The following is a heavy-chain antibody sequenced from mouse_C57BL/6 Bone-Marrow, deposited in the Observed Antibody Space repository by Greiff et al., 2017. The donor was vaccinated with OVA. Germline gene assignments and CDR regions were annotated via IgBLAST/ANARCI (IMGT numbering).Heavy chain of an antibody. J-gene: IGHJ2*01. D-gene: IGHD1-1*01. CDR2: ISYSGGT. V-gene: IGHV3-1*01. CDR3: ARELRVYYFDY. Sequence: EVMLVESGPGMVKPSQSLSLTCTVTGYSITSGYDWHWIRHFPGNQLEWMGYISYSGGTNYNPSLKSRISITHDTSKNHFFLKLNSVTTEDTATYYCARELRVYYFDYWGQGTTLTVSS. CDR1: GYSITSGYD.